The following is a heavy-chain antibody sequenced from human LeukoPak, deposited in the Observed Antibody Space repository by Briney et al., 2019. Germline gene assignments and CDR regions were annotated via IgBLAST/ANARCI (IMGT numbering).Heavy chain of an antibody. Sequence: GGSLRLSCAASGFTFSSYSMNWVRQAPGKGLEWVSSISSSSSYIYYADSVKGRFTISRDNAKNPLYLQMNSLRAEDTAVYYCARELGITGTSAWFDPWGQGTLVTVSS. J-gene: IGHJ5*02. D-gene: IGHD1-7*01. CDR3: ARELGITGTSAWFDP. CDR2: ISSSSSYI. CDR1: GFTFSSYS. V-gene: IGHV3-21*01.